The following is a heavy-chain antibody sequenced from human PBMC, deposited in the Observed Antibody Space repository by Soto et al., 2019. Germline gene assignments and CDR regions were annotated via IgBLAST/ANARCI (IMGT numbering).Heavy chain of an antibody. Sequence: ASVKVSCKASGYTFTGYYMHWVRQAPGQGLEWMGWINPNSGGTNYAQKFQGWVTMTRDTSISTAYMELSRLRSDDTAVYYCARGGVVPAATGGYYYYYGMDVWGQGTTVTVSS. CDR1: GYTFTGYY. D-gene: IGHD2-2*01. CDR3: ARGGVVPAATGGYYYYYGMDV. CDR2: INPNSGGT. J-gene: IGHJ6*02. V-gene: IGHV1-2*04.